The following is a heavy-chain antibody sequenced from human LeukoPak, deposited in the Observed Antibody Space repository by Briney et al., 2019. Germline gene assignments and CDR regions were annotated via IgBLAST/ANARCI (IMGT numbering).Heavy chain of an antibody. CDR2: ISSSSSTI. D-gene: IGHD3-16*01. CDR3: AKEPYDGTGGYYCDY. Sequence: PGGSLRLSCAASGFTFSSYSMNWVRQAPGKGLEWVSYISSSSSTIYYADSVKGRFTISRDNAKNSLYLQMNSLRDEDTAVYYCAKEPYDGTGGYYCDYWGQGTLVTVSS. V-gene: IGHV3-48*02. CDR1: GFTFSSYS. J-gene: IGHJ4*02.